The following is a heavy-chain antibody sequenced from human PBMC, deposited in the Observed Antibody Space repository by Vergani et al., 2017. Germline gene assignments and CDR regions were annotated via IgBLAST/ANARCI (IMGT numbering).Heavy chain of an antibody. CDR3: ARSNPTGAFDI. J-gene: IGHJ3*02. CDR2: IYYSGST. Sequence: QVQLQESGPGLVKPSETLSLTCTVSGGSISSYYWSWIRQPPGKGLEWIGYIYYSGSTNYNPSLKSRVTISVDTSKNQFSLKLSSVTAAVTAVYYCARSNPTGAFDIWGQGTMVTVSS. V-gene: IGHV4-59*01. CDR1: GGSISSYY.